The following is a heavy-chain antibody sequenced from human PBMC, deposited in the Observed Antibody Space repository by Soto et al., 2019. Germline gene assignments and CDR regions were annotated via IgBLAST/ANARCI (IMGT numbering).Heavy chain of an antibody. CDR1: GLSLSTGKLG. CDR2: IFSNDDK. J-gene: IGHJ5*02. V-gene: IGHV2-26*01. D-gene: IGHD2-2*01. CDR3: ALIKDCSRPACYLASFDP. Sequence: SGPTLVNPTETLTLTCTVSGLSLSTGKLGVSWIRQPPGKALEWLAHIFSNDDKSYSTSLRSRVTISKDTSRSQVVLTMTNMDPLDSGTYYCALIKDCSRPACYLASFDPWGQGTLVTVSS.